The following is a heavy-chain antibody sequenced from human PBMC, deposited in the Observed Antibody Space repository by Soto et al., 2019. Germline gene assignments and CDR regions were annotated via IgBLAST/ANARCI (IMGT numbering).Heavy chain of an antibody. D-gene: IGHD3-22*01. CDR2: IYYSGNT. CDR3: ARLGAYYQSLAP. J-gene: IGHJ5*02. CDR1: SASLSSSTYY. Sequence: TLSLTCSVSSASLSSSTYYWSWIRQPPGRGPEWIGSIYYSGNTYYKPSLKSRVSISIDTSRNQFSLKLTSVTAADTGVYYCARLGAYYQSLAPWGPGTLVTVSS. V-gene: IGHV4-39*01.